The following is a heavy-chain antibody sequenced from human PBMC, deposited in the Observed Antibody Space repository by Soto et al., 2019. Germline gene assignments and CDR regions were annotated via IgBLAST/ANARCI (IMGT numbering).Heavy chain of an antibody. V-gene: IGHV1-18*01. CDR1: GYNFPTYG. Sequence: QVLLVQSGSEVKKPGASVKVSCMASGYNFPTYGITWLRQAPGQGLEWMGWINAFNDRTHYAQNLQYRLTVTTDLSTSTAYLELRSLTSDDTAVYYCAREGDYGDYWVYWGQGTLVTVSS. D-gene: IGHD4-17*01. CDR2: INAFNDRT. CDR3: AREGDYGDYWVY. J-gene: IGHJ4*02.